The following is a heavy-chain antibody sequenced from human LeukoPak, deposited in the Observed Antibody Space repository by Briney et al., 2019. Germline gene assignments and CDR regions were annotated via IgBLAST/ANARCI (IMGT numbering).Heavy chain of an antibody. D-gene: IGHD6-19*01. J-gene: IGHJ4*02. CDR1: GFIFGRFA. V-gene: IGHV3-64*01. CDR2: ISSNGDDT. Sequence: GGSLRLSCAASGFIFGRFAMHWVRQAPGKGPEYVSAISSNGDDTYYANSAKGRFTISRDNSKNTLYLQMGSLRAEDMGVYYCARDKEGSGWAYYLDYWGQGTLVTLSS. CDR3: ARDKEGSGWAYYLDY.